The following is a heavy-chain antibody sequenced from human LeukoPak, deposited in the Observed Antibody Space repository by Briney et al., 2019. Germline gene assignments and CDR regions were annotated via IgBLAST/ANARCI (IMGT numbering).Heavy chain of an antibody. Sequence: SVKVSCKASGGTFSSYAISWVRQAPGQGLEWMGRIIPILGIANYAQKFQGRVTITADKSTNTAYMELRSLRSDDTAVYYCARDEGSGWSMGYFDYWGQGTLVTVSS. D-gene: IGHD6-19*01. J-gene: IGHJ4*02. CDR2: IIPILGIA. CDR3: ARDEGSGWSMGYFDY. V-gene: IGHV1-69*04. CDR1: GGTFSSYA.